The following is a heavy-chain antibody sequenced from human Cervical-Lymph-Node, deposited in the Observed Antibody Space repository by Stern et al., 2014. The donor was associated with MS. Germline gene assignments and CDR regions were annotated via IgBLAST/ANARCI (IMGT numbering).Heavy chain of an antibody. CDR2: IIPIFGTP. CDR1: GDTFSSHA. CDR3: ARAFYDSSGLFIDH. D-gene: IGHD3-22*01. J-gene: IGHJ4*02. V-gene: IGHV1-69*06. Sequence: QLVQSGAEVRKPGSSVKVSCKASGDTFSSHAISWVRQAPGQGLEWMGGIIPIFGTPNYAQKLQGRVTITANKSTSTAYMELSSLRSEDTAVYYCARAFYDSSGLFIDHWGQGTLVTVSS.